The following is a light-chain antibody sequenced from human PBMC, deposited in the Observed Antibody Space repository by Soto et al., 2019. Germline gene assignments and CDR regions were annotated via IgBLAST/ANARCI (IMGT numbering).Light chain of an antibody. CDR1: SSNIGAGYD. CDR2: VNS. V-gene: IGLV1-40*01. J-gene: IGLJ1*01. Sequence: VLTQPPSVSGVPGQRVTISCTGSSSNIGAGYDVHWYQQLPGTAPKVLIYVNSNRPSGVPDRFSGSKSGTSASLAITGLQAEDEADYYCQSYDSSLSGYVFGTGTKVTVL. CDR3: QSYDSSLSGYV.